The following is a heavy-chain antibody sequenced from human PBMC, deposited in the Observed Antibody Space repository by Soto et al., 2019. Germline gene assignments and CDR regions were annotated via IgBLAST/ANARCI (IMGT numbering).Heavy chain of an antibody. CDR3: ARQAYGSQYYYYYYGMDV. V-gene: IGHV4-4*02. D-gene: IGHD3-10*01. CDR2: IYHSGST. J-gene: IGHJ6*02. CDR1: GGSISSSNW. Sequence: SETLSLTCAVSGGSISSSNWWSWVRQPPGKGLEWIGEIYHSGSTNYNPSLKSRVTISVDKSKNQFSLKLSSVTAADTAVHYCARQAYGSQYYYYYYGMDVWGQGTTVTVSS.